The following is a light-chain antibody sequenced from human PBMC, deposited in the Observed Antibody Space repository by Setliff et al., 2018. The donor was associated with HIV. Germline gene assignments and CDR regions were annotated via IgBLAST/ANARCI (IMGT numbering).Light chain of an antibody. V-gene: IGLV2-18*02. J-gene: IGLJ1*01. CDR1: SGDVGAYNR. CDR2: EVT. Sequence: QSALAQPPSVSGSPGPSVTISCTGTSGDVGAYNRVSWYQQAPGTAPKVIIYEVTNRPSGVPDRFSGSKSGNTASLTISGLQAEDEADYYCYSYTSSDTYVFGTGTKVTVL. CDR3: YSYTSSDTYV.